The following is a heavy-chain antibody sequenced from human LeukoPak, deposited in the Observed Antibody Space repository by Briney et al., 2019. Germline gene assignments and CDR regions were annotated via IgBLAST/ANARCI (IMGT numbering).Heavy chain of an antibody. J-gene: IGHJ4*02. Sequence: ASVKVSCKASGYTFTSYGISWVRQAPGQGLEWMGWISAYNGNTNYAQKLRGRVTMTTDTSTSTAYMELRSLRSDDTAVYYCARGTINDYGDYPPRNWGQGTLVTVSS. CDR1: GYTFTSYG. D-gene: IGHD4-17*01. V-gene: IGHV1-18*01. CDR2: ISAYNGNT. CDR3: ARGTINDYGDYPPRN.